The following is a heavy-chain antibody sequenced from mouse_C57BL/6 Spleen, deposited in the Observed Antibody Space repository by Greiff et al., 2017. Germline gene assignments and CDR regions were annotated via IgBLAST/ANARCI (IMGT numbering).Heavy chain of an antibody. D-gene: IGHD1-1*01. J-gene: IGHJ1*03. CDR2: IYPGDGDT. Sequence: VQLQQSGPELVKPGASVKMSCKASGYAFSSSWMNWVKQRPGKGLEWIGRIYPGDGDTNYNGKFKGKATLTADKSSSTAYMQLSSLTSEESAVYASEASGSSYWYFDYWGTGTTVTVSS. CDR1: GYAFSSSW. CDR3: EASGSSYWYFDY. V-gene: IGHV1-82*01.